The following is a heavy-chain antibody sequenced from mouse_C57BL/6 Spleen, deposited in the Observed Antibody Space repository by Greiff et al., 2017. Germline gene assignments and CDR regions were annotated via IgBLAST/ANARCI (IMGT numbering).Heavy chain of an antibody. V-gene: IGHV1-53*01. D-gene: IGHD1-1*01. J-gene: IGHJ2*01. CDR1: GYTFTSYW. Sequence: VKLQQPGTELVKPGASVKLSCKASGYTFTSYWMHWVKQRPGQGLEWIGNINPSNGGTNYNEKFKSKATLTGDKSSSTAYMQLSSLTSEDSAVYYCARWDYDGSSPFDYWGQGTTLTVSS. CDR2: INPSNGGT. CDR3: ARWDYDGSSPFDY.